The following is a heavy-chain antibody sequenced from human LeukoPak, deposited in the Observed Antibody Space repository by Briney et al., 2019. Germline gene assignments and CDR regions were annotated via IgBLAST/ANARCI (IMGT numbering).Heavy chain of an antibody. D-gene: IGHD3-22*01. CDR3: ARANYYYESRGYFDY. Sequence: PSETLSLTCTVSGGSISSSYYWGWIRPPPGKGLGWIASIYYTGSTYYSPSLRSRVTISVDTSKNQFSLKLRSVTAADTAVYYCARANYYYESRGYFDYWGQGNLVTVSS. V-gene: IGHV4-39*07. CDR2: IYYTGST. J-gene: IGHJ4*02. CDR1: GGSISSSYY.